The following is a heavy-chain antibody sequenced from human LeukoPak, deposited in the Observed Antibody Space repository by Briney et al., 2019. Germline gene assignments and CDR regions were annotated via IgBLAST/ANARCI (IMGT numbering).Heavy chain of an antibody. Sequence: PGGSLRLSCAASGFTFSRFWMSWVRQAPGQGLKWVANINQAGSEKYYVDSVKGRFTISRDNAKNSLYLLMNSLRAEDTAVYYCASASPAADYWGQGTLVTVSS. D-gene: IGHD2-2*01. V-gene: IGHV3-7*01. J-gene: IGHJ4*02. CDR2: INQAGSEK. CDR1: GFTFSRFW. CDR3: ASASPAADY.